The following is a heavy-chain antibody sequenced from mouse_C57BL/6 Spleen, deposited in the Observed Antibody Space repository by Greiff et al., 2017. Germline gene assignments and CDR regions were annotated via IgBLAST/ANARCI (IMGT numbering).Heavy chain of an antibody. Sequence: EVNVVESGGGLVQSGRSLRLSCATSGFTFSDFYMEWVRQAPGKGLEWIAASRNKANDYTTEYSASVKGRFIVSRDTSQSILYLQMNALRAEDTAIYYCARDAWLGGAMDYWGQGTSVTVSS. CDR2: SRNKANDYTT. D-gene: IGHD3-3*01. CDR3: ARDAWLGGAMDY. J-gene: IGHJ4*01. V-gene: IGHV7-1*01. CDR1: GFTFSDFY.